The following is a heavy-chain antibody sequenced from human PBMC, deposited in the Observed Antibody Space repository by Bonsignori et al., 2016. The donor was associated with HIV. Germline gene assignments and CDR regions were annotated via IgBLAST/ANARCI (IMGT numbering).Heavy chain of an antibody. CDR2: IDWDDDK. J-gene: IGHJ4*01. CDR3: ARMFSYFGSEITPFNY. V-gene: IGHV2-70*11. D-gene: IGHD3-10*01. Sequence: PGKALEWLARIDWDDDKHYSTSLKNRLSISRDTSKNQVVLTISNLDPEDTATYYCARMFSYFGSEITPFNYWGHGTLVTVSS.